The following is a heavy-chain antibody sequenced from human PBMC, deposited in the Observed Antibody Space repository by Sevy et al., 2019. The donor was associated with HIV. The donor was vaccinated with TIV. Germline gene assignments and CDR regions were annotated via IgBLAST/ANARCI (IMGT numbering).Heavy chain of an antibody. CDR1: GFTFSSYA. D-gene: IGHD2-15*01. V-gene: IGHV3-23*01. CDR2: ISGSSGST. CDR3: AKETEGYCSGGSCYSGYYMDV. J-gene: IGHJ6*03. Sequence: GGSLRLSCAASGFTFSSYAMSRVRQAPRKGLEWVSAISGSSGSTYYADSVKGRFTISRDNSKNTLYLQMNSLRAEDTAVYYCAKETEGYCSGGSCYSGYYMDVWGKGTTVTVSS.